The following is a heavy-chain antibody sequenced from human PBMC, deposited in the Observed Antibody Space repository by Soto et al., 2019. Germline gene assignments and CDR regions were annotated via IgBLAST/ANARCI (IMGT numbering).Heavy chain of an antibody. CDR2: ISSSSSYI. D-gene: IGHD3-3*01. CDR3: ARGGRITIFVVVTTIDY. V-gene: IGHV3-21*01. J-gene: IGHJ4*02. Sequence: EVQLVESGGGLVKPGGSLRLSCAASGFTFSSYSMNWVRQAPGKGLEWVSSISSSSSYIYYADSVKGRFTISRDNAKNSLYLQMNSLRAEDTAVYYCARGGRITIFVVVTTIDYWGQGTLVTVSS. CDR1: GFTFSSYS.